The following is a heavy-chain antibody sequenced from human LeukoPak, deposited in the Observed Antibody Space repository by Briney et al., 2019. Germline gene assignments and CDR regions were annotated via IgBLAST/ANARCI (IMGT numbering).Heavy chain of an antibody. CDR3: AKGSSGYRPYYFDY. CDR2: ISGGGGSA. V-gene: IGHV3-23*01. CDR1: GFTFSSYA. D-gene: IGHD3-22*01. J-gene: IGHJ4*02. Sequence: GGSLRLSCTTSGFTFSSYAMSWVRQAPGKGLERFSAISGGGGSAYYADSVKGRFTISRDNSKSTLYLQMNDLRAEDTAEYYCAKGSSGYRPYYFDYWGQGTLVAVSS.